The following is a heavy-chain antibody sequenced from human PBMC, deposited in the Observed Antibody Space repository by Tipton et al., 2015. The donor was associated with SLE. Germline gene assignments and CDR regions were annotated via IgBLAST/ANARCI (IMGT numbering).Heavy chain of an antibody. CDR2: IYYSGST. V-gene: IGHV4-59*08. CDR1: GGSISSYY. CDR3: ARHVEYSSSSGFDY. Sequence: LRLSCTVSGGSISSYYWSWIRQPPGKGLEWIGYIYYSGSTNYNPSLKSRVTISVDTSKNQFSLKLSSVTAADTAVYYCARHVEYSSSSGFDYWGQGTLVTVSS. J-gene: IGHJ4*02. D-gene: IGHD6-6*01.